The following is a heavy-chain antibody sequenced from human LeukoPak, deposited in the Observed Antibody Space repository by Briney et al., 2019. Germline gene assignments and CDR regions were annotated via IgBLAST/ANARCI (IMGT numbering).Heavy chain of an antibody. CDR3: AKDRNVGLDAIDV. CDR2: ISFDGSIT. J-gene: IGHJ3*01. V-gene: IGHV3-30*18. Sequence: GGSLRLSCAASGFTFYTIGMHWVRQAPGKGLGWVAVISFDGSITYYADSVKGRFTISRDNSKNTLFLQMNSLRPEDTAVYYCAKDRNVGLDAIDVWGQGTLVTVSS. CDR1: GFTFYTIG. D-gene: IGHD3-10*02.